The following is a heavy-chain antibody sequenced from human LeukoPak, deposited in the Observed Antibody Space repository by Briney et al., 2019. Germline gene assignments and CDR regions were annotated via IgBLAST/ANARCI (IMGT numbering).Heavy chain of an antibody. CDR2: ISGSGGST. J-gene: IGHJ3*02. CDR1: GFTFSSYA. CDR3: AKDSLLWFGEGAFDI. Sequence: GSLRLSCAASGFTFSSYAMSWVRQAPGKGLEWVSAISGSGGSTYYADSVKGRFTISRDNSNNTLYLQMNSLRAEDTAVYYCAKDSLLWFGEGAFDIWGQGTMVTVSS. V-gene: IGHV3-23*01. D-gene: IGHD3-10*01.